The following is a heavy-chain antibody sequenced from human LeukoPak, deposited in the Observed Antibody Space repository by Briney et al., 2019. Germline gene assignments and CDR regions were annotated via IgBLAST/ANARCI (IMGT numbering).Heavy chain of an antibody. J-gene: IGHJ4*02. Sequence: AGGSLRPSCAASGFTFSSYSMNWVRQAPGKGLEWVSSISSSSSYIYYADSVKGRFTISRDNAKNSLYLQMNSLRAEDTAVYYCARAHGDYAPVGYWGQGTLVTVSS. CDR3: ARAHGDYAPVGY. D-gene: IGHD4-17*01. CDR1: GFTFSSYS. V-gene: IGHV3-21*01. CDR2: ISSSSSYI.